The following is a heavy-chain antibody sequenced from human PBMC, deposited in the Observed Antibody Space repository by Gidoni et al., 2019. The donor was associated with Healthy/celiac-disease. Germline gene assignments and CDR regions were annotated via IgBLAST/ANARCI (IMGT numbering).Heavy chain of an antibody. CDR2: INHSGST. J-gene: IGHJ6*02. CDR1: GGSFCGYY. Sequence: QVQLQQWGAGLLKPSETLSLSCAVYGGSFCGYYWSWLRQPLGKRLEWIGEINHSGSTNYHPSLKSRVTIAIDKSKNQCSLKLSSVTAADTAVYYCARGLKEGYYYYYGMDVWGQGTTVTVSS. V-gene: IGHV4-34*01. CDR3: ARGLKEGYYYYYGMDV.